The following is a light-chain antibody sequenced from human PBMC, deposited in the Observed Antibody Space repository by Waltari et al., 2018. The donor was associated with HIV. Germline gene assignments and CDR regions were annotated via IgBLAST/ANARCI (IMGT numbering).Light chain of an antibody. CDR2: DVS. CDR3: CSYAGMYTWV. J-gene: IGLJ3*02. V-gene: IGLV2-11*01. CDR1: SSDVGSYNY. Sequence: QSSLTQPRSVSGSPGQSVTISCSGPSSDVGSYNYVSWYQTHPGNPPKVMIYDVSKRPSGVPDRFSGSKSGKTASLTISGLQAEDEADYYCCSYAGMYTWVFGGGTKLTVL.